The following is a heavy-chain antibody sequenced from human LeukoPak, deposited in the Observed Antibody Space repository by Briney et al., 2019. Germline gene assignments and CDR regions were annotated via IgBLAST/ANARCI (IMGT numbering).Heavy chain of an antibody. V-gene: IGHV1-18*01. D-gene: IGHD2-15*01. CDR3: ARDIGHYCSGGSCSDGY. CDR2: ISAYNGNT. J-gene: IGHJ4*02. Sequence: ASVKVSCKASGYTFTSYGISWVRQAPGQGLEWMGWISAYNGNTNYAQKLQGRVTMTTDTSTSTAYMELSRLRSDDTAVYYCARDIGHYCSGGSCSDGYWGQGTLVTVSS. CDR1: GYTFTSYG.